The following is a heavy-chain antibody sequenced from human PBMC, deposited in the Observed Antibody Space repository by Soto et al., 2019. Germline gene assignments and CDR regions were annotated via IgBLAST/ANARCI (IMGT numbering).Heavy chain of an antibody. D-gene: IGHD4-17*01. Sequence: SVTLSLTCTVAGGSIRSYYGSWIRQPPGKGLEWIGYIYYSGSTNYNPSLKSRVTISVDTSKNQFSLKLSSVTAADTAVYYCARLMNTVTNDAFDIWGQGTMVTVSS. CDR1: GGSIRSYY. CDR3: ARLMNTVTNDAFDI. J-gene: IGHJ3*02. V-gene: IGHV4-59*08. CDR2: IYYSGST.